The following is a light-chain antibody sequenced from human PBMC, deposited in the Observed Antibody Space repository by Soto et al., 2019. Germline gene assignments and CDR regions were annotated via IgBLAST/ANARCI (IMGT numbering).Light chain of an antibody. CDR3: AAWDDSLGAVV. V-gene: IGLV1-47*01. J-gene: IGLJ2*01. CDR2: RND. Sequence: QAVVTQPPSASGTPGQRVTISCSGSSSNIGSNYVYWYQQFPGSAPKLLIYRNDQRPSGVPDRFSGSKSGTSASLAISGPRSENEADYYCAAWDDSLGAVVFGGGTQLTVL. CDR1: SSNIGSNY.